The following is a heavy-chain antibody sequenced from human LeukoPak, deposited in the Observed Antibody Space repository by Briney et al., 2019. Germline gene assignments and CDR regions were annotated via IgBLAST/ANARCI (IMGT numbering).Heavy chain of an antibody. J-gene: IGHJ4*02. V-gene: IGHV3-21*01. Sequence: PGGSLRLSCSTSGFTFSSYSMNWVRQAPGKGLEWVSSISSRISYIYYADTVKGRCTTSRGNVKNSLYLQMNSLRAGDTAVYYGATPGGWGQGTLVTVSS. D-gene: IGHD3-10*01. CDR2: ISSRISYI. CDR1: GFTFSSYS. CDR3: ATPGG.